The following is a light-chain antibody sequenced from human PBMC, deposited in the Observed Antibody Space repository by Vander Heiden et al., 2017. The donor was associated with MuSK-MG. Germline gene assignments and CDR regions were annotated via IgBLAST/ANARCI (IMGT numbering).Light chain of an antibody. CDR2: RVS. CDR3: QQYNAYSWT. J-gene: IGKJ1*01. Sequence: IKMTQSPSTLSASVGDRVTITCRASQNINNWLAWYQQKPGKAPKLLIYRVSSLEGGVPSRFSGSGYGTEFTLTISSLQPDDFATYYCQQYNAYSWTFGQGTKVEIK. CDR1: QNINNW. V-gene: IGKV1-5*03.